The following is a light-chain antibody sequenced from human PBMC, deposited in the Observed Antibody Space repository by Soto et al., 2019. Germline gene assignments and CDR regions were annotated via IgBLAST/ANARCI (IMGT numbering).Light chain of an antibody. CDR1: QSISTY. CDR2: GAS. Sequence: DIQMTHSPSSLFGSIGDRVTITCRAIQSISTYLNWYEQKPGKAPNLLIYGASTLQSGVPSRFSGGGSGTYFTLTISGLQPEDFGSSYCQQSYTSPVTFGGGTKVEIK. V-gene: IGKV1-39*01. CDR3: QQSYTSPVT. J-gene: IGKJ4*01.